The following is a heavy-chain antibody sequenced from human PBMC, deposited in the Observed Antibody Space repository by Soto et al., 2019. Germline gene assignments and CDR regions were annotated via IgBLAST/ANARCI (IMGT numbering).Heavy chain of an antibody. V-gene: IGHV4-31*02. J-gene: IGHJ4*02. Sequence: PSETLSLTCTVSGGSINSAGYYWNWIRHHPGKGLEWIGYIYHSGSASYNPSLKSRVTISVDTSKNQFSLKLSSVTAADTAVYYCARHEFDSGYDYFDYWGQGTLVTVSS. CDR1: GGSINSAGYY. CDR3: ARHEFDSGYDYFDY. CDR2: IYHSGSA. D-gene: IGHD5-12*01.